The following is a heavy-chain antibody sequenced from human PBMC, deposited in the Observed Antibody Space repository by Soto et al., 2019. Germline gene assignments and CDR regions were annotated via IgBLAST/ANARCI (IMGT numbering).Heavy chain of an antibody. D-gene: IGHD3-10*01. CDR2: IYDIGST. J-gene: IGHJ4*01. CDR1: GGSLKNHY. V-gene: IGHV4-59*11. CDR3: ASSSMVPVDHFDF. Sequence: PSETLSLSCSVSGGSLKNHYGAWIRHSPGKGLEWIGDIYDIGSTNDSAALKSRVSMSVDTANNLFSLRMNSVTAADTAVYYCASSSMVPVDHFDFWGHGTVVTVS.